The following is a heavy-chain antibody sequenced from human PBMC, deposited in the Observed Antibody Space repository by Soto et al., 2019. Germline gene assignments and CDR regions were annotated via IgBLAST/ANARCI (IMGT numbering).Heavy chain of an antibody. CDR3: ARDEASYYYYYGMDV. V-gene: IGHV3-21*01. Sequence: GGSLRLSCAASGFTFSSYSVNWVRQAPGKGLEWVSSISSSSSYIYYADSVKGRFTISRDNAKNSLYLQMNSLRAEDTAVYYCARDEASYYYYYGMDVWGQGTTVTVSS. CDR1: GFTFSSYS. D-gene: IGHD1-26*01. CDR2: ISSSSSYI. J-gene: IGHJ6*02.